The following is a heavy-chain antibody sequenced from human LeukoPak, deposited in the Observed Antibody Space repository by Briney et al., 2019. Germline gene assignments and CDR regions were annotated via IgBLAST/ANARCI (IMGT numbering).Heavy chain of an antibody. D-gene: IGHD6-6*01. CDR3: ARGFRRLYSSSYYFDY. CDR2: ISAYNGIT. V-gene: IGHV1-18*01. CDR1: GYTFTSYG. Sequence: ASVKVSCKASGYTFTSYGISWVRQAPGQGLEWMGWISAYNGITNYAQKLQGRVTMTTDTSTSTAYMELRSLRSDDTAVYYCARGFRRLYSSSYYFDYWGQGTLVTVSS. J-gene: IGHJ4*02.